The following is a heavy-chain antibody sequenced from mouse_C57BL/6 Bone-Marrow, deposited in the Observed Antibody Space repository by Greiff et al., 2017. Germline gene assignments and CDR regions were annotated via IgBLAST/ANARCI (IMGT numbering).Heavy chain of an antibody. J-gene: IGHJ3*01. D-gene: IGHD1-1*01. CDR2: IDPENGDT. V-gene: IGHV14-4*01. Sequence: EVQLQQSGAELVRPGASVKLSCTASGFNIKDDYMHWVKQRPEQGLEWIGWIDPENGDTEYASKFQGKATITADKSSNTAYLQLSSLTSEDTAVYYCTTLLHGSSSEGFAYWGQGTLVTVSA. CDR3: TTLLHGSSSEGFAY. CDR1: GFNIKDDY.